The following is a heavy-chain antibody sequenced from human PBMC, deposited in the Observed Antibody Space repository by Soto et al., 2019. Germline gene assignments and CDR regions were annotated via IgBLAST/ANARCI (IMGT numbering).Heavy chain of an antibody. CDR2: IKSKMDGGTT. CDR1: GLTLKVAW. Sequence: WGSLRLSSAASGLTLKVAWMRYGRQSPRKGPECVRRIKSKMDGGTTDYAAPVKGRFTSSRDDSKNTLYLQMNSMKTEDTAVYYCATDVKFWSGNYYGRYYYGMDVWGQVITGTVSS. D-gene: IGHD3-3*01. J-gene: IGHJ6*02. V-gene: IGHV3-15*01. CDR3: ATDVKFWSGNYYGRYYYGMDV.